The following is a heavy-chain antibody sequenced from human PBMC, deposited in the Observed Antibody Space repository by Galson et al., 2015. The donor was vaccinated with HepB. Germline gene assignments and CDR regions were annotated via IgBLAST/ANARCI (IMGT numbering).Heavy chain of an antibody. J-gene: IGHJ2*01. D-gene: IGHD1-26*01. CDR2: IGTAGDP. CDR1: GFTFSSYD. V-gene: IGHV3-13*05. Sequence: SLRLSCAASGFTFSSYDMHWVRQATGKGLEWVSAIGTAGDPYYPGSVKGRFTISRENAKNSLYLQMNSLRAGDTAVYYCARAGHSGSYWYFDLWGRGTLVTVSS. CDR3: ARAGHSGSYWYFDL.